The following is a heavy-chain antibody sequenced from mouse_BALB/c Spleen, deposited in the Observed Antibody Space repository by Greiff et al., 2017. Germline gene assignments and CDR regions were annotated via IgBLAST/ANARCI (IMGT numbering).Heavy chain of an antibody. Sequence: VQLQQSGAELMKPGASVKISCKATGYTFSSYWIEWVKQRPGHGLEWIGEILPGSGSTNYNEKFKGKATFTADTSSNTAYMQLSSLTSEDSAVYYCARCYGSSFYYFDYWGQGTTLTVSS. J-gene: IGHJ2*01. CDR1: GYTFSSYW. D-gene: IGHD1-1*01. V-gene: IGHV1-9*01. CDR3: ARCYGSSFYYFDY. CDR2: ILPGSGST.